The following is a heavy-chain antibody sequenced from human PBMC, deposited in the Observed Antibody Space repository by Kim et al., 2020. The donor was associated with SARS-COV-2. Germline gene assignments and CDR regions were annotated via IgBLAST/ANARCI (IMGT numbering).Heavy chain of an antibody. CDR3: VRAWGWLPRY. Sequence: GGSLRLSCAASGFTFDHSAMHWVRQAPGKGLEWVSLISANGETKYYADSVKDRFTISIDNSKNSLYLQMNSLRTEDTALYYCVRAWGWLPRYWGQGTLVTVSS. CDR2: ISANGETK. J-gene: IGHJ4*02. D-gene: IGHD6-19*01. CDR1: GFTFDHSA. V-gene: IGHV3-43*02.